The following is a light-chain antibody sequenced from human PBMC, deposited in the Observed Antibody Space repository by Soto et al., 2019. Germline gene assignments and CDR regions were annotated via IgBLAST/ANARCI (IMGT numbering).Light chain of an antibody. Sequence: QSALTQPPSATTTPGQRVTIFSSGGIPNIGSKYVYWYQHLPGAAPKLLIYRDDQRPSGVPDRFSGSKSGTSASLAISGLRSEDEADYYCAAWDDSLNAWVFGGGTQLTVL. CDR3: AAWDDSLNAWV. V-gene: IGLV1-47*01. J-gene: IGLJ3*02. CDR1: IPNIGSKY. CDR2: RDD.